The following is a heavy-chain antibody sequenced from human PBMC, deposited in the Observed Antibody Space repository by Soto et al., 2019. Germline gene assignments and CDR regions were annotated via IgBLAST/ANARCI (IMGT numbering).Heavy chain of an antibody. CDR1: GFTFRSYD. V-gene: IGHV3-30*18. Sequence: PGGSLRLSCAASGFTFRSYDIHWVRQAPGKGLEWVAAISYDGSNKYYADSVKGRFTVSRDNSRNTLYLQLNNLQAEDTAVYYCAKVSRPSRISTPDFDYWGQGTLVTVSS. CDR3: AKVSRPSRISTPDFDY. CDR2: ISYDGSNK. J-gene: IGHJ4*02.